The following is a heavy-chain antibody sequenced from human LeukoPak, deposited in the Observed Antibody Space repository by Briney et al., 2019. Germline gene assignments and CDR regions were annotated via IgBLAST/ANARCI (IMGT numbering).Heavy chain of an antibody. CDR2: ISSNGGST. D-gene: IGHD3-10*01. CDR1: GFTFSSYA. Sequence: GGSLRLSCSASGFTFSSYAMHWVRQAPGKGLEYVSAISSNGGSTYYADSVKGRFTISRDNAKNSLYLQMNSLRAEDTAVYYCARDSGDSGYNSPMVRGSYGMDVWGKGTTVTVSS. J-gene: IGHJ6*04. CDR3: ARDSGDSGYNSPMVRGSYGMDV. V-gene: IGHV3-64*04.